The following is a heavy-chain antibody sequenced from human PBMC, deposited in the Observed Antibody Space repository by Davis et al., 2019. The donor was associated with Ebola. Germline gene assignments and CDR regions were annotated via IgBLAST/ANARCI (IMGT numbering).Heavy chain of an antibody. CDR2: INQDGSEE. Sequence: GESLKISCEASGFTFSRYRMHWVRQAPGKGLEWVANINQDGSEENYVDSVRGRFTISRDNTQNTLYLQMNSLRVDDTAVYYCARDQQLFFWGQGTLVTVSS. D-gene: IGHD1-1*01. CDR1: GFTFSRYR. V-gene: IGHV3-7*03. CDR3: ARDQQLFF. J-gene: IGHJ1*01.